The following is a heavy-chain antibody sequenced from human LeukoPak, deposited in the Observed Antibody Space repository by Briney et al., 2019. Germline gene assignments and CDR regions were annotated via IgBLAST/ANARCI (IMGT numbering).Heavy chain of an antibody. CDR3: ARASYCSGGSCYSDY. CDR1: GYTFTNNG. J-gene: IGHJ4*02. D-gene: IGHD2-15*01. CDR2: ISAYNGNT. Sequence: PGASVEVSCKASGYTFTNNGISWVRQAPGQGLEWMGWISAYNGNTIYAQKVKGRVTMTTDTSTSTAYMELRSLKSDDTAVYYCARASYCSGGSCYSDYWGQGTLVTVSS. V-gene: IGHV1-18*01.